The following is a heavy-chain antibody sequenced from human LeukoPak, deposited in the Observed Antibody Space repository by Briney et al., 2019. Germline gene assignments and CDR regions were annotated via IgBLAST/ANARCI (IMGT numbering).Heavy chain of an antibody. D-gene: IGHD3-22*01. CDR3: ARDLISYYDSSGYSH. Sequence: PGGSLRLSRAASGFTFSSYSMNWVRQAPGKGLEWVSSISSSSSYIYYADSVKGRFTISRDNAKNSLYLQMNSLRAEDTAVYYCARDLISYYDSSGYSHWGQGTLVTVSS. CDR2: ISSSSSYI. V-gene: IGHV3-21*01. CDR1: GFTFSSYS. J-gene: IGHJ4*02.